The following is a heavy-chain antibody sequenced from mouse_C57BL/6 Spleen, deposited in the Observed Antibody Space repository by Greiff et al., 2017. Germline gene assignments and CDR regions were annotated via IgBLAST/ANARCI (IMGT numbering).Heavy chain of an antibody. J-gene: IGHJ2*01. CDR2: IDPGDGAT. V-gene: IGHV1-82*01. CDR1: GYAFSSSW. Sequence: QVQLQQSGPELVKPGASVKISCKASGYAFSSSWMNWVKQRPGKGLEWIGRIDPGDGATNYNGKFKGKATLTADKSSSTAYMQLSSLTSEDSAVYFCARGRPSYIDYWGQGTTLTVSS. CDR3: ARGRPSYIDY.